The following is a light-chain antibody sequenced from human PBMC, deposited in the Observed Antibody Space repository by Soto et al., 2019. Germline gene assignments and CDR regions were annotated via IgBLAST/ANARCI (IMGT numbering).Light chain of an antibody. CDR2: LNSDGSH. CDR3: QTWGSAKV. Sequence: QSVLTQSPSASASLGASVKLTCTLSSGHSSYAIAWHQQQPEKGPRYLMKLNSDGSHSKGDGIPDRFSGSSSGAARYLTISSLQSEDEADYYCQTWGSAKVFGGGTKLTVL. J-gene: IGLJ3*02. V-gene: IGLV4-69*01. CDR1: SGHSSYA.